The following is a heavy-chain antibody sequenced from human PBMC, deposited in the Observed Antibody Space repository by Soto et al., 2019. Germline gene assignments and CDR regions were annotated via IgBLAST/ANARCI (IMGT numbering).Heavy chain of an antibody. Sequence: PGESLKISCKGSGYTFTDYWIGWVRQLPGKGLEWMGIIYPGDSDTRYSPSFQGHVTITVDKSTSTAYLQWNTLKASDTGMYYCARHNSNFPCCYYAMDVWGQGTTVTVSS. V-gene: IGHV5-51*01. CDR3: ARHNSNFPCCYYAMDV. J-gene: IGHJ6*02. CDR2: IYPGDSDT. D-gene: IGHD4-4*01. CDR1: GYTFTDYW.